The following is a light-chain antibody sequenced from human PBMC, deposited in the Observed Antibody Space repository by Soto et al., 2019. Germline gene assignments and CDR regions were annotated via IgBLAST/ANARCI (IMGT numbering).Light chain of an antibody. CDR2: TAS. CDR1: RNIGTY. Sequence: IQMTQSPSSLSPSFGDTVRITGRAIRNIGTYVNWYQQEPGKVPRPLIYTASNLQGGVPSRFSGRGSGTDFTLTISGVQREDCATYYCQQSYDSPLTFGQGTRLEI. CDR3: QQSYDSPLT. J-gene: IGKJ5*01. V-gene: IGKV1-39*01.